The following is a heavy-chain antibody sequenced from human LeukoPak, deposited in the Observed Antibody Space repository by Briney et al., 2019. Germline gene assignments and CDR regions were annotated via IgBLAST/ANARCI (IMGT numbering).Heavy chain of an antibody. J-gene: IGHJ4*02. CDR1: GFTFSSYA. V-gene: IGHV3-30*04. CDR3: ARGHCTSSSCYNDY. D-gene: IGHD2-2*02. Sequence: TGGSLRLSCVTSGFTFSSYAFHWVRQAPGKGLEWVATMSFDVNNKYYADSVRGRFTISRDNSKNTLYLQMNSLGAEDTAVYSCARGHCTSSSCYNDYWGQGTLVTVSS. CDR2: MSFDVNNK.